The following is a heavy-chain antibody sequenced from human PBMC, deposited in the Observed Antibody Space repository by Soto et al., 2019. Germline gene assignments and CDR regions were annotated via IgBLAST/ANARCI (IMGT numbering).Heavy chain of an antibody. V-gene: IGHV4-59*08. J-gene: IGHJ4*02. Sequence: PSETLSLTCTVSGGSISSYYWSWIRQPPGKGLEWIGYIYYSGSANYNPSLKSRVTISVDTSKNQFSLKLSSVTAADTAVYYCASTVTTSTFVYWGQGTLVTVSS. CDR3: ASTVTTSTFVY. D-gene: IGHD4-17*01. CDR1: GGSISSYY. CDR2: IYYSGSA.